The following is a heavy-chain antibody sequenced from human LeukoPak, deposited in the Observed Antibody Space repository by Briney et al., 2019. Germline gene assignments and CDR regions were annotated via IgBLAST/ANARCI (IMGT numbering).Heavy chain of an antibody. CDR2: ISSSSSYI. CDR3: ARDGDTDTNYYFDY. V-gene: IGHV3-21*01. CDR1: GFTFSSYS. D-gene: IGHD5-18*01. J-gene: IGHJ4*02. Sequence: GGSLRLSCAASGFTFSSYSMNWVRQAPGKGLEWVSSISSSSSYIYYADSVKGRFTISRDNAKNSQYLQMNSLRAEDTAVYYCARDGDTDTNYYFDYWGQGTLVTVSS.